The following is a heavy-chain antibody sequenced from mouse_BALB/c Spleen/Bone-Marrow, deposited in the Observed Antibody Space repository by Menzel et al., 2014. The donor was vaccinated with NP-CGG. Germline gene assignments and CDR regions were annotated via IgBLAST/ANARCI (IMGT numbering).Heavy chain of an antibody. D-gene: IGHD1-1*01. CDR2: IYPGDGDT. Sequence: VKLVESGAELVRPGSSVKISCKASGYAFSSYWMNWVKQRPGQGLEWIGQIYPGDGDTNYNRKFKGKATLTADKSSSTAYMQLSSLTSEDSAVYFCARRGYYYGSSYVDCWGQGTTLTVSS. CDR3: ARRGYYYGSSYVDC. CDR1: GYAFSSYW. J-gene: IGHJ2*01. V-gene: IGHV1-80*01.